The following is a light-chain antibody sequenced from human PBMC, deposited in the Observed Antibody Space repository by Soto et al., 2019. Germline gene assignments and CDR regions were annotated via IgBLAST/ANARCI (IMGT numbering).Light chain of an antibody. V-gene: IGKV3-20*01. CDR1: QSVASS. CDR3: QQYSTSPT. CDR2: GTS. J-gene: IGKJ1*01. Sequence: ERAMTQSPATLSASPGERVTLSCRASQSVASSVAWYQQKPGQAPRLLIYGTSIRATGIPDRFGGSGSGTDFTLTISRLEPEDFAVYYCQQYSTSPTFGQGTKVDIK.